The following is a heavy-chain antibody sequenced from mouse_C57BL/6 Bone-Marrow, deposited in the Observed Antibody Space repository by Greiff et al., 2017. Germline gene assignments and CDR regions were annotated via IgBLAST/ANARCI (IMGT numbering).Heavy chain of an antibody. J-gene: IGHJ3*01. V-gene: IGHV1-64*01. Sequence: QVQLKQSGAELVKPGASVKLSCKASGYTFTSYWMHWVKQRPGQGLEWIGMIHPNSGSTNYNEKFKSKATLTVDKSSSTAYMQLSSLTSEDSAVYYCALSTMVRGFAYWGQGTLVTVSA. CDR1: GYTFTSYW. CDR3: ALSTMVRGFAY. D-gene: IGHD2-1*01. CDR2: IHPNSGST.